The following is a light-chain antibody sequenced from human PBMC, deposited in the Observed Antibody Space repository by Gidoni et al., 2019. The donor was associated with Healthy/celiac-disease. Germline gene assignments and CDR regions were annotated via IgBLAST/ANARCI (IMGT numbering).Light chain of an antibody. CDR2: DAS. CDR1: QSISSW. CDR3: QQYNSYSLT. V-gene: IGKV1-5*01. J-gene: IGKJ2*01. Sequence: DIQMTQSPSTLSASVGDRVTTTCRASQSISSWLAWYQQKPGKAPKLLIYDASSLESGVPSRFSGSGSGTEFTLTISSLQPDDFATYYCQQYNSYSLTFGQGTKLEIK.